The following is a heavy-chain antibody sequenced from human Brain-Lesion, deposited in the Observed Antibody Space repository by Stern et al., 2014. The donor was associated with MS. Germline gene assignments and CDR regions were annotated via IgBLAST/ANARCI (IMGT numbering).Heavy chain of an antibody. D-gene: IGHD2-2*01. V-gene: IGHV4-61*02. J-gene: IGHJ6*02. CDR2: IFNSGST. CDR3: ARGRVVPGFQYYATDV. CDR1: GGSISSGGYY. Sequence: VQLVESGPGLVKPSQTLSLSCTVSGGSISSGGYYWSWIRQPAGKGLEWIGRIFNSGSTSYNPSLKSRVTISIDTSKNQFSLELTSMTAADTAVYYCARGRVVPGFQYYATDVWGQGTTVIVSS.